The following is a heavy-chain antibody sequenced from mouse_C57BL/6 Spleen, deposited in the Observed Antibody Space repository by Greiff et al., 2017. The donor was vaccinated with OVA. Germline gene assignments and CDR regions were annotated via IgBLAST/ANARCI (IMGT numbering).Heavy chain of an antibody. D-gene: IGHD1-1*01. CDR3: ARSAEFITTVVAHFDY. J-gene: IGHJ2*01. CDR1: GFNIKDYY. Sequence: VQLQQSGAELVKPGASVKLSCTASGFNIKDYYMHWVKQRTEQGLEWIGRLDPEDGETKYAPKFQGKATITADTSSNTAYLQLSSLTSEDTAVYYCARSAEFITTVVAHFDYWGQGTTLTVSS. CDR2: LDPEDGET. V-gene: IGHV14-2*01.